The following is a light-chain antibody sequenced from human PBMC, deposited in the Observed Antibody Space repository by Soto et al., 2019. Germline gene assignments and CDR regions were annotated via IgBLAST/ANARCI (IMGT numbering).Light chain of an antibody. CDR1: SSNIGNNF. CDR2: SDN. V-gene: IGLV1-47*01. Sequence: QSVLTQPPSVSGTPGLRVTISCSGSSSNIGNNFVYWYQHLPGAAPTLVVYSDNHRPSGVPVRFSGSKSGTSASLTISGLRSEDEATYYCATWDDSLSGFVVFGGGTQLTVL. J-gene: IGLJ7*01. CDR3: ATWDDSLSGFVV.